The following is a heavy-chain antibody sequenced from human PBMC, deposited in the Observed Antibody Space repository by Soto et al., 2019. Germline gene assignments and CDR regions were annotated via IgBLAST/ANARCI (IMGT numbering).Heavy chain of an antibody. CDR1: GFTFSSYA. D-gene: IGHD2-15*01. V-gene: IGHV3-30-3*01. CDR2: ISYDGSNK. CDR3: ARVVGDCSGGSCYHYGMDV. Sequence: TGGSLRLSCAASGFTFSSYAMHWVRQAPGKGLEWVAVISYDGSNKYYADSVKGRFTISRDNSKNTLYLQMNSLRAEDTAVYYCARVVGDCSGGSCYHYGMDVWGQGTTVTVSS. J-gene: IGHJ6*02.